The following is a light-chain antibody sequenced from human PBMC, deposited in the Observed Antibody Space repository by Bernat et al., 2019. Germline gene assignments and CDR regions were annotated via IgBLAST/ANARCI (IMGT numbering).Light chain of an antibody. V-gene: IGLV2-14*03. CDR3: SSYISSRSDV. CDR2: DGT. J-gene: IGLJ1*01. CDR1: SSDVGGYNS. Sequence: QSALTQPASVSGSPGQSITISCTTPSSDVGGYNSVSWYQQHPGKAPKLIIYDGTNRPSGVSHRFSGSKSGNTASLTISGLQPEDEANYYCSSYISSRSDVFGSGTKVTVL.